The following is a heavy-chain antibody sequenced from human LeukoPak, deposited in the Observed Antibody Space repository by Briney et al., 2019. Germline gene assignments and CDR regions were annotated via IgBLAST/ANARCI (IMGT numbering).Heavy chain of an antibody. CDR3: ARGRPTHKFDP. CDR2: INPNSGGT. Sequence: APXXXXEWMGWINPNSGGTNYAQKFQGRVTMTRDTSISTAYMELSRLRSDDTAVYYCARGRPTHKFDPWGQGTLVTVSS. V-gene: IGHV1-2*02. J-gene: IGHJ5*02.